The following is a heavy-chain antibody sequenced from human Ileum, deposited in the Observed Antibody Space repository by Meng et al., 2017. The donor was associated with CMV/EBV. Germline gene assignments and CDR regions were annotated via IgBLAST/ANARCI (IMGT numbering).Heavy chain of an antibody. V-gene: IGHV3-73*01. Sequence: GESLKISCAASGFSLSGSAVHWVRQAAGKGLEWVGRIRSKTNRYATTYAASVKGRFTISRDDSKNTAYMEMKSLKTEDTAVYYCTRRNYDLMIDYYGMDVWGQGTTVTVSS. CDR1: GFSLSGSA. D-gene: IGHD3-22*01. CDR2: IRSKTNRYAT. J-gene: IGHJ6*02. CDR3: TRRNYDLMIDYYGMDV.